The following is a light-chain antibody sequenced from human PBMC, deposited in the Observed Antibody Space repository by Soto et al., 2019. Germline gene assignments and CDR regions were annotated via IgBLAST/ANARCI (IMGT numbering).Light chain of an antibody. CDR2: GAS. J-gene: IGKJ3*01. Sequence: EIVLTQSPGTLSFSPGERATLTCRASQSGSSSYLAWFQQKPGQAPRLLIYGASSRATGIPDRFSGSGSGKEFTLTISRLEPEDFAVYYCHQYGNAPFTFGPGTKVDI. CDR1: QSGSSSY. CDR3: HQYGNAPFT. V-gene: IGKV3-20*01.